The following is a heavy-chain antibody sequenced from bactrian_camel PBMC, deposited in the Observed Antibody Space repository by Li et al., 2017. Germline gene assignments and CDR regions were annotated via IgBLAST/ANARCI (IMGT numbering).Heavy chain of an antibody. J-gene: IGHJ4*01. Sequence: VQLVESGGGSVQAGETLTLSCTASGSTLHASEMGWYRQARGLDCELVSSISNDGTTYYADSVKGRFTISRDNAKNTVYLQMNSLKSEDTALYYCAIAFGNWDYWGQGTQVTVS. CDR2: ISNDGTT. V-gene: IGHV3S63*01. CDR1: GSTLHASE. CDR3: AIAFGNWDY. D-gene: IGHD1*01.